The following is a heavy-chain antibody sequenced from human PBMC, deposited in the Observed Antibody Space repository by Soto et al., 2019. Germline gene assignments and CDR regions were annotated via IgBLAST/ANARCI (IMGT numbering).Heavy chain of an antibody. CDR3: ASVTFGGVVLAH. CDR1: GGSITSYH. Sequence: SETLSLTCIVSGGSITSYHWSWIRQLPEKGLEWIGYIYFNGNTNYNPSLKRRVTISIDTSKKQISLNLTSVTDADTAVYYCASVTFGGVVLAHWGQGTLVTVSS. D-gene: IGHD3-16*01. V-gene: IGHV4-59*01. CDR2: IYFNGNT. J-gene: IGHJ4*02.